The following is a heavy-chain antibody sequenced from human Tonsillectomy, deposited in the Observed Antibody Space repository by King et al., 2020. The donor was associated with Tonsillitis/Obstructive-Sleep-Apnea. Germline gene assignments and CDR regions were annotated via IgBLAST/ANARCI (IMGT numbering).Heavy chain of an antibody. CDR3: ARDDFWRGGRDGFDV. Sequence: QLVQSGPEVKKPGSSVKVSCQASGDTFRSHSVNWVRQAPGQGREWMGGIIPAFGTAHYAQEFRDRVTISADESSSTAYMELSSLTPDDTALYFCARDDFWRGGRDGFDVWGQGTLVTVSS. V-gene: IGHV1-69*01. CDR2: IIPAFGTA. CDR1: GDTFRSHS. D-gene: IGHD3-3*01. J-gene: IGHJ3*01.